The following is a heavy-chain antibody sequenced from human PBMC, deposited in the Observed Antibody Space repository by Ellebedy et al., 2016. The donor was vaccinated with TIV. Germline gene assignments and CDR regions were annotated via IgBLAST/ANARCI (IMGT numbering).Heavy chain of an antibody. CDR2: ISGSGGST. Sequence: GGSLRLXXAASGFTFSSYAMSWVRQAPGKGLEWVSAISGSGGSTYYADSVKGRFTISRDNSKNTLYLQMNSLRAEDTAVYYCATSTVTRSTPTYWGQGTLVTVSS. CDR1: GFTFSSYA. CDR3: ATSTVTRSTPTY. V-gene: IGHV3-23*01. D-gene: IGHD4-17*01. J-gene: IGHJ4*02.